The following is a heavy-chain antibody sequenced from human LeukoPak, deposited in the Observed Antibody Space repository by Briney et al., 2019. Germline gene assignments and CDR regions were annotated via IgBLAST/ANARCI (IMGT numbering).Heavy chain of an antibody. J-gene: IGHJ4*02. CDR3: ARDHPSSAGYSYGPPYFDY. Sequence: GASVKVSCKASGYTFTSYAMNWVRQAPGQGLEWMGWINTNTGNPTYAQGFTGRFVFSLDTSVSTAYLQISSLKAEDTAVYYCARDHPSSAGYSYGPPYFDYWGQGTLVTVSS. V-gene: IGHV7-4-1*02. D-gene: IGHD5-18*01. CDR2: INTNTGNP. CDR1: GYTFTSYA.